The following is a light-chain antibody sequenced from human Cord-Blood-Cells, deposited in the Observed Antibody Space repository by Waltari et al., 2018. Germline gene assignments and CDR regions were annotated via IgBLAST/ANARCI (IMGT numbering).Light chain of an antibody. V-gene: IGLV2-11*01. Sequence: QSALTQPRSVSGSPGQSVTISCTGTSSDVVGYNYVSWYQQHPGKAPKLMIYDVSKRPSGVPDSFSGSKSVNTASLTISGLQAEDEADYYCCSYAGSYTLVFGGGTKLTVL. CDR2: DVS. J-gene: IGLJ2*01. CDR1: SSDVVGYNY. CDR3: CSYAGSYTLV.